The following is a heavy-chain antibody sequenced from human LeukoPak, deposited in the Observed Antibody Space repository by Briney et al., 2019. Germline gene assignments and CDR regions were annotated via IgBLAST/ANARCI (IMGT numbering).Heavy chain of an antibody. V-gene: IGHV4-30-4*08. Sequence: SETLSLTCTVSGGSISSGDYYWSWIRQPPGKGLEWIGYIYYSGSTYYNPSLKSRVTISVDTSKNQFSLKLSSVTAADTAVYYCARAPYYYDSSGYYSYYYYYYMDVWGKGTTVTVSS. CDR3: ARAPYYYDSSGYYSYYYYYYMDV. CDR1: GGSISSGDYY. CDR2: IYYSGST. D-gene: IGHD3-22*01. J-gene: IGHJ6*03.